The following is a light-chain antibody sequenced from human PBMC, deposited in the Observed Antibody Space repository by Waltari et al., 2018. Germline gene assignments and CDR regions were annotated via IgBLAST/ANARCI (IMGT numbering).Light chain of an antibody. Sequence: EIVLTQSPGTLSLSPGERANRSGRASQKGSSSYLAWYQHNSGQAPRPLIYGASTRATGIPDRFSGSGSGTAFTLTISRLEPEDFAVYYCQHYDNSPPYTFGQGTTLEIK. CDR3: QHYDNSPPYT. CDR1: QKGSSSY. CDR2: GAS. V-gene: IGKV3-20*01. J-gene: IGKJ2*01.